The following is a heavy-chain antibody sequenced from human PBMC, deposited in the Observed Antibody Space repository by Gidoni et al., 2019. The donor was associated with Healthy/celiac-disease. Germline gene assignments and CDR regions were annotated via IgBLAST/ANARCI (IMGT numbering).Heavy chain of an antibody. CDR1: GFSLSTSAVG. CDR3: AHSFYYYDSSGYYGGAFDI. Sequence: QITLKESGPTLVKPTQTLTLTCTFSGFSLSTSAVGVGWIRQPPGKALEWLALIYWDDDKRYSPSLKSRLTITKDTSKNQVVLTMTNMDPVDTATYYCAHSFYYYDSSGYYGGAFDIWGQGTMVTVSS. CDR2: IYWDDDK. V-gene: IGHV2-5*02. D-gene: IGHD3-22*01. J-gene: IGHJ3*02.